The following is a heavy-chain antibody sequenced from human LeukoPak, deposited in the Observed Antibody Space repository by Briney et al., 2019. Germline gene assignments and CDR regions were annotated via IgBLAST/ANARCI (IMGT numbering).Heavy chain of an antibody. CDR3: ARGGIVVVPAAMGWFDP. CDR1: GGTFSSYA. J-gene: IGHJ5*02. CDR2: IIPILGIA. V-gene: IGHV1-69*04. Sequence: SVKVSCKASGGTFSSYAISWVRQAPGQGLEWVGRIIPILGIANYAQKFQGRVTITADKSTSTAYMELSSLRSEDTAVYYCARGGIVVVPAAMGWFDPWGQGTLVTVSS. D-gene: IGHD2-2*01.